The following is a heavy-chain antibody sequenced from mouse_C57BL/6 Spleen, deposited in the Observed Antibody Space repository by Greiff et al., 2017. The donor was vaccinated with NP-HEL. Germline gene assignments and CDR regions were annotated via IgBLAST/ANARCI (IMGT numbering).Heavy chain of an antibody. CDR2: ISSGSSTI. D-gene: IGHD2-4*01. J-gene: IGHJ3*01. CDR3: ARTDYDYDGAWFAY. V-gene: IGHV5-17*01. Sequence: EVQGVESGGGLVKPGGSLKLSCAASGFTFSDYGMHWVRQAPEKGLEWVAYISSGSSTIYYADTVKGRFTISRDIAKNTLFLQMTSLRSEDTAMYYCARTDYDYDGAWFAYWGQGTLVTVSA. CDR1: GFTFSDYG.